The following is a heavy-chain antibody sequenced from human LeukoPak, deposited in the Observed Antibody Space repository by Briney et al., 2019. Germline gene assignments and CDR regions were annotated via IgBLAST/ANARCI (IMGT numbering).Heavy chain of an antibody. CDR2: ISPSGST. CDR1: GYSISSGYY. D-gene: IGHD6-13*01. V-gene: IGHV4-38-2*01. J-gene: IGHJ4*02. CDR3: ALSPLGAAGTWSGLFDY. Sequence: SETLSLTCAVSGYSISSGYYWGWIRQPPGKGLAWIGSISPSGSTFYNPSLKSRVTISVDTSKNQFSLKLRSVTAADTAVYYCALSPLGAAGTWSGLFDYWGQGTLVTVSS.